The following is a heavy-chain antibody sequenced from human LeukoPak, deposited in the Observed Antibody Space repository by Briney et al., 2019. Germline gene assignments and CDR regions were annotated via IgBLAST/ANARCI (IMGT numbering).Heavy chain of an antibody. J-gene: IGHJ4*02. CDR2: ISSSSSTI. V-gene: IGHV3-48*01. CDR3: ARDQDNGDAFDY. D-gene: IGHD4-17*01. CDR1: GFTFSSYS. Sequence: GGSLRLSCAASGFTFSSYSMNWVRQAPGKGLEWVSYISSSSSTICYADSVKGRFTISRDNAKNSLYLQMNSLRAEDTAVYYCARDQDNGDAFDYWGQGTLVTVSS.